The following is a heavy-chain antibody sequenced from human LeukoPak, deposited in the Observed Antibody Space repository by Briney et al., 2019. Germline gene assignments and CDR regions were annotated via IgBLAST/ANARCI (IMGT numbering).Heavy chain of an antibody. CDR1: GFIFRNYG. CDR3: VKDTGRGDF. J-gene: IGHJ4*02. CDR2: LRNDESEV. D-gene: IGHD1-14*01. V-gene: IGHV3-30*02. Sequence: GGSLRLSCAASGFIFRNYGMHWVRQAPGKGLEWVAFLRNDESEVSYADSVKGRFTISRDNSKNTLYLQMSSLRHEDTAVYYCVKDTGRGDFWGQGTQVTVSS.